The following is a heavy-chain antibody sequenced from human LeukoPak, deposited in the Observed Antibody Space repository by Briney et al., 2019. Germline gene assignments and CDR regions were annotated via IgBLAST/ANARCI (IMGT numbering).Heavy chain of an antibody. V-gene: IGHV3-30*02. CDR1: GFTFSSYG. CDR3: AKGKMTTVTSSKYYYYYYMDV. CDR2: IRYDGSNK. J-gene: IGHJ6*03. D-gene: IGHD4-17*01. Sequence: GGSLRLSCAASGFTFSSYGMHWVRQAPGKGLEWVAFIRYDGSNKYYADSVKGRFTISRDNSKNTLYLQMNSLRAEDTAVYYCAKGKMTTVTSSKYYYYYYMDVWGKGTTVTISS.